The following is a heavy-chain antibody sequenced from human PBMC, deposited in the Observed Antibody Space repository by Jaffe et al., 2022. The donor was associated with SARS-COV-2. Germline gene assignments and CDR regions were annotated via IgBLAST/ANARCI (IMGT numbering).Heavy chain of an antibody. J-gene: IGHJ4*02. CDR2: IYTSGST. D-gene: IGHD3-3*01. Sequence: QVQLQESGPGLVKPSETLSLTCTVSGGSISSYYWSWIRQPAGKGLEWIGRIYTSGSTNYNPSLKSRVTMSVDTSKNQFSLKLSSVTAADTAVYYCAGSEYYDFWSGYYYYFDYWGQGTLVTVSS. V-gene: IGHV4-4*07. CDR1: GGSISSYY. CDR3: AGSEYYDFWSGYYYYFDY.